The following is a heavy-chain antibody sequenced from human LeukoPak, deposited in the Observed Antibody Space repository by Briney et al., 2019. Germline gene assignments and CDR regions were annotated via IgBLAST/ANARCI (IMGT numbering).Heavy chain of an antibody. CDR2: ISAYNGNT. CDR3: ARAAGRKPPVY. J-gene: IGHJ4*02. D-gene: IGHD6-13*01. Sequence: ASVKVSCKASGYTFTSYGISWVRQAPGQGLEWMGRISAYNGNTNYAQKLQGRVTMTTDTSTSTAYVELRSLRSDDTAVYYCARAAGRKPPVYWGQGTLVTVSS. V-gene: IGHV1-18*01. CDR1: GYTFTSYG.